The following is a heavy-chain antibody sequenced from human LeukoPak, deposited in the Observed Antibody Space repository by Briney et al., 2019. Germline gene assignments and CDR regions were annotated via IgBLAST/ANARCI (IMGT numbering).Heavy chain of an antibody. CDR2: IYSGGST. J-gene: IGHJ6*02. CDR1: GFTFSTYW. V-gene: IGHV3-66*01. CDR3: ASYIAAAAAYGYYYYGMDV. Sequence: GGSLRLSCAASGFTFSTYWMHWVRQAPGKGLEWVSVIYSGGSTYYADSVKGRFTISRDNSKNTLYLQMNSLRAEDTAVYYCASYIAAAAAYGYYYYGMDVWGQGTTVTVSS. D-gene: IGHD6-13*01.